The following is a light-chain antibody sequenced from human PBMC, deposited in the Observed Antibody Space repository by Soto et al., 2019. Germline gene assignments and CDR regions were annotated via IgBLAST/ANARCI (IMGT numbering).Light chain of an antibody. CDR2: KAS. J-gene: IGKJ1*01. CDR1: QSISSW. V-gene: IGKV1-5*03. CDR3: QQYNTYSGT. Sequence: DIQMTQSPSTLSAYVGDRVTITCRASQSISSWLAWYQQKPGKAPKLLIYKASSLQSGVPSRFSGSGSGTEFTLTISSLQPGDFATYYCQQYNTYSGTFGQGTKVEIK.